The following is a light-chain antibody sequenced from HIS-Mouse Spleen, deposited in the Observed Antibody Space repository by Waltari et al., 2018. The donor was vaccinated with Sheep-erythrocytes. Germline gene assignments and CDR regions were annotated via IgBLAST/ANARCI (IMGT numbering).Light chain of an antibody. Sequence: QSALTQPASVSGSPGQSITISCTGTSRDVGSYNLVSWYQQHPGKAPKLMFYEGSKRPSGVSNRFSCSKSGNTASLTISGLQAEDEADYYCCSYAGSSTFVFGTGTKVTVL. V-gene: IGLV2-23*03. CDR2: EGS. J-gene: IGLJ1*01. CDR1: SRDVGSYNL. CDR3: CSYAGSSTFV.